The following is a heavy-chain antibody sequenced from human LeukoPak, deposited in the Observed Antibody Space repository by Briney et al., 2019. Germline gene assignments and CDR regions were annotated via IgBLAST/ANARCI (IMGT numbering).Heavy chain of an antibody. CDR3: STLWYGG. V-gene: IGHV3-15*01. Sequence: GGSLRLSCAASGFTFTNAWMYWVRQAPGKGLEWVGRIKSKTDGGTSDYAAPVTGRFTISRDDSKSTLYLEINSLKTEDTGVYYCSTLWYGGWGQGTLVTVSS. CDR1: GFTFTNAW. D-gene: IGHD3-10*01. CDR2: IKSKTDGGTS. J-gene: IGHJ4*02.